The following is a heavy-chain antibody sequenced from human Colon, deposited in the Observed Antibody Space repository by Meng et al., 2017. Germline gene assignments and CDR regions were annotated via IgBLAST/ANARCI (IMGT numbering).Heavy chain of an antibody. CDR1: GLSIGTTGDY. CDR2: IFYTGSA. V-gene: IGHV4-31*03. D-gene: IGHD2-8*02. CDR3: ARADCTAGICYQFDN. J-gene: IGHJ4*02. Sequence: VPLKESGPGLVQPSQTLSLPCNFSGLSIGTTGDYWTWIRQRPGKGLEWIGKIFYTGSAHYNPSLKTRAAMSVDRSKNQFSLKLNSVTAADTAVYYCARADCTAGICYQFDNWGQGTLVTVSS.